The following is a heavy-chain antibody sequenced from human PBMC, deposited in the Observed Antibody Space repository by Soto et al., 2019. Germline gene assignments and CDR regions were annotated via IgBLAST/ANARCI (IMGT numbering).Heavy chain of an antibody. Sequence: QVQLVESGGGVVQPGRSLRLSCAASGFTFSSDGMHWVRQAPGNGLEWVAVISYDGSNKYYADSVKGRFTISRDNSKNTLSLQMNSLRAADSAVYYCARDHVVAAAGTCFDFWGQGTLVTVSS. V-gene: IGHV3-30*03. D-gene: IGHD6-13*01. CDR2: ISYDGSNK. J-gene: IGHJ4*02. CDR1: GFTFSSDG. CDR3: ARDHVVAAAGTCFDF.